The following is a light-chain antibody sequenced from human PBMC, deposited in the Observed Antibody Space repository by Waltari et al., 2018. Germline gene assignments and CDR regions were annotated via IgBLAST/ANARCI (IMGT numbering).Light chain of an antibody. CDR1: QSVGRS. CDR3: QHYVRLPAT. Sequence: SCRARQSVGRSLACYQQKPGQAPNLLIYGASTRATGIPDRFTGSGSGTDFSLTISSLEPEDFAIYFCQHYVRLPATFGQGTKVEIK. J-gene: IGKJ1*01. CDR2: GAS. V-gene: IGKV3-20*01.